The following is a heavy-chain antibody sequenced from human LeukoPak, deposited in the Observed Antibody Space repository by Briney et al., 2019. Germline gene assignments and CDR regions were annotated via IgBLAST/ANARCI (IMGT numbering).Heavy chain of an antibody. CDR2: IIPILGVA. V-gene: IGHV1-69*04. D-gene: IGHD6-13*01. CDR1: GGTFSSYA. CDR3: ASIAALNWFDP. J-gene: IGHJ5*02. Sequence: SVKVSCKASGGTFSSYAISWVRQAPGQGLEWMGRIIPILGVANYAQKFQGRVTITADKSTSTAYMELSSLRSEDTAVYYCASIAALNWFDPWGQGTLVTVSS.